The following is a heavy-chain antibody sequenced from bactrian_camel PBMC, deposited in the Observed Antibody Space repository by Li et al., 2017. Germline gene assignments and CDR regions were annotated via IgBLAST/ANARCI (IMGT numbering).Heavy chain of an antibody. J-gene: IGHJ6*01. Sequence: HVQLVESGGGSVQAGESLRLSCAASDYPWGNNCMGWFRQAPGKEREGVASLYTGSDYTYYADSVKGRFTISQDNAKSTLYLVMNELKPEDTAMYYCAAALGVYCSASYQPSLRRYGYWGQGTQVT. D-gene: IGHD2*01. CDR1: DYPWGNNC. V-gene: IGHV3S1*01. CDR2: LYTGSDYT. CDR3: AAALGVYCSASYQPSLRRYGY.